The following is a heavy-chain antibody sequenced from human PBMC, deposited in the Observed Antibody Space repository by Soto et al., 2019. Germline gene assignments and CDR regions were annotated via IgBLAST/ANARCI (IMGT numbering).Heavy chain of an antibody. J-gene: IGHJ4*02. CDR3: ARVRVTMVRGVTH. V-gene: IGHV4-34*01. CDR2: INHSGST. Sequence: QVQLQPWGAGLLKPSETLSLTCAVYGGSFSGYYWSWIRQPPGKGLECIGEINHSGSTNYNPSLKSRVTLSVDTSKNQFSLKLSSVTAADTAVYYCARVRVTMVRGVTHWGQGTMVTVS. D-gene: IGHD3-10*01. CDR1: GGSFSGYY.